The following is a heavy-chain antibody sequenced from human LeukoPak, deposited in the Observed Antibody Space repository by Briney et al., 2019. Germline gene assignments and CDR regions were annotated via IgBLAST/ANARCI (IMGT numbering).Heavy chain of an antibody. D-gene: IGHD6-19*01. J-gene: IGHJ4*02. CDR2: ISYDGSQ. CDR3: AKGRSGTAVAAPDY. CDR1: GFSFSNYG. Sequence: PGRSLRLPCAASGFSFSNYGMYWIRQAPGKGLDWVALISYDGSQYYADSVQGRLTISRDKSKNTVHLQMNRLRTDDTAVYYCAKGRSGTAVAAPDYWGQGTLVTVSS. V-gene: IGHV3-30*18.